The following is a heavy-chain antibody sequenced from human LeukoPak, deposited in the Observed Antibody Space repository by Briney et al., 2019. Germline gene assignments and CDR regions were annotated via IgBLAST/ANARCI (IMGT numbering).Heavy chain of an antibody. CDR2: IDRPAKSYAT. J-gene: IGHJ5*02. CDR1: GFTFSHSA. D-gene: IGHD1-26*01. CDR3: TQGRGTYNGLDP. Sequence: GGSLRLSCAASGFTFSHSAIHWVRQASGKGLEWVGLIDRPAKSYATAYGASVGGRFTISRDDSKNTAYLQMDSLKTEGTALYYFTQGRGTYNGLDPWGQGTLVTVSS. V-gene: IGHV3-73*01.